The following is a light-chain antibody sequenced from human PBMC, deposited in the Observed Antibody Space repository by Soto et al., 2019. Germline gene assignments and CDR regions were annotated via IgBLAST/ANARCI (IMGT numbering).Light chain of an antibody. J-gene: IGKJ3*01. Sequence: EIVLTQSPDTLSLSPGERATLFCRASQSVNNYVAWYQQQHGQAPRLLIYDASKRASVIPARFSGGGSGTDFTLTISSLEPEDSAVYYCQQRSNWMFTFGPGTKVDIK. V-gene: IGKV3-11*01. CDR1: QSVNNY. CDR2: DAS. CDR3: QQRSNWMFT.